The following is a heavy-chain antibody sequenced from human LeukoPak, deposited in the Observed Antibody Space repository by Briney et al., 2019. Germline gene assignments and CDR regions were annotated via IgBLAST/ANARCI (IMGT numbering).Heavy chain of an antibody. Sequence: ASVKVSCKASGGTFSSYAISWVRQAPGQGLEWMGGIIPIFGTANYAQKFQGRVTITADKSTSTAYMELSSLRSEDTAVYYCARDLRAYCSSTSCYLRGFDYWGQGTLVTVSS. CDR3: ARDLRAYCSSTSCYLRGFDY. D-gene: IGHD2-2*01. CDR2: IIPIFGTA. V-gene: IGHV1-69*06. J-gene: IGHJ4*02. CDR1: GGTFSSYA.